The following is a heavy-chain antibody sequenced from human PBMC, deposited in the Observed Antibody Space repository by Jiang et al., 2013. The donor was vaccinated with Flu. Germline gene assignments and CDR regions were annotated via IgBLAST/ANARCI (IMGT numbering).Heavy chain of an antibody. Sequence: TDGSTTDYADSVQGRFTVSRDNAKNTLYLQMSSLRVEDTAVYYCARDFAHYDGSGYFHHWGQGTLLTVSS. CDR2: TDGSTT. J-gene: IGHJ4*02. D-gene: IGHD3-22*01. V-gene: IGHV3-74*01. CDR3: ARDFAHYDGSGYFHH.